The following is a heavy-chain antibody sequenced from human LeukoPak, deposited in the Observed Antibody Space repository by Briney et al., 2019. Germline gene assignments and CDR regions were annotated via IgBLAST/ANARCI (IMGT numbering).Heavy chain of an antibody. V-gene: IGHV3-66*02. D-gene: IGHD3-22*01. CDR3: ASHTSGYSPYYYYYYMDV. CDR2: IYSGGST. J-gene: IGHJ6*03. Sequence: GGSLRLSCAASGFTVSSNYMSWVRQAPGEGLEWVSVIYSGGSTYYADSVKGRFTISRDNSKNTLYLQMNSLRAEDTAVYYCASHTSGYSPYYYYYYMDVWGKGTTVTVSS. CDR1: GFTVSSNY.